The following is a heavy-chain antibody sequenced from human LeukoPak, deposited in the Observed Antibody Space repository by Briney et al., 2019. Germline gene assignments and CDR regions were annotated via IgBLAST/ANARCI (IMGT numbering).Heavy chain of an antibody. J-gene: IGHJ6*03. V-gene: IGHV1-69*05. CDR3: AGGRDGYYYYMDV. D-gene: IGHD5-24*01. CDR1: GGTFSSYA. Sequence: ASVKVSCKASGGTFSSYAISWVRQAPGQGLEWMGGIIPIFGTANYAQKFQGRVTITTDESTSTAYMELSSLRSEDTAVYYCAGGRDGYYYYMDVWGKGTTVTVSS. CDR2: IIPIFGTA.